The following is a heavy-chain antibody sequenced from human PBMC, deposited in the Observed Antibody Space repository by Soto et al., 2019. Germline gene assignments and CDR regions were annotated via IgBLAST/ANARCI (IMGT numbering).Heavy chain of an antibody. D-gene: IGHD3-22*01. CDR1: GFTFSSYW. CDR2: IKQDGSEK. J-gene: IGHJ4*02. CDR3: ARDRRLLTYYYDSSGYYYFDY. Sequence: GSLKISCAASGFTFSSYWMSWVRQAPGKGLEWVANIKQDGSEKYYVDSVKGRFTISRDNAKNSLYLQMNSLRAEDTAVYYCARDRRLLTYYYDSSGYYYFDYWGQGTLVTVSS. V-gene: IGHV3-7*01.